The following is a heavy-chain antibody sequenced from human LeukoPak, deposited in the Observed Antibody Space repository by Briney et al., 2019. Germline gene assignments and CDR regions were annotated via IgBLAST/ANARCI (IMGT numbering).Heavy chain of an antibody. CDR1: GYTFTSFD. Sequence: ASVKVSCKASGYTFTSFDINWVRQATGQGLEWMGWMNPNSGNTGYAQKFQGRVTMTRNTSISTAYMELSSLRSEDTAVYYCARGLGRTVMVKRGGVRFDYWGQGTLVTVSS. J-gene: IGHJ4*02. D-gene: IGHD5-18*01. CDR2: MNPNSGNT. V-gene: IGHV1-8*01. CDR3: ARGLGRTVMVKRGGVRFDY.